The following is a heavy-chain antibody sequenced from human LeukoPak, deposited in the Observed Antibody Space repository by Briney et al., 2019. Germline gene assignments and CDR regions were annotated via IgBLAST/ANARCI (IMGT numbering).Heavy chain of an antibody. D-gene: IGHD5-18*01. Sequence: ASVKVSCKASGYTFTSYYMHWVRQAPGQGLEWMGIINPSGGSTSYAQKFQGRVTMTRDTSTSTVYMELSSLRSEDTAVYYCARGGYSYGLLFNDAFDIWGQGTMVTVSS. CDR1: GYTFTSYY. V-gene: IGHV1-46*01. J-gene: IGHJ3*02. CDR2: INPSGGST. CDR3: ARGGYSYGLLFNDAFDI.